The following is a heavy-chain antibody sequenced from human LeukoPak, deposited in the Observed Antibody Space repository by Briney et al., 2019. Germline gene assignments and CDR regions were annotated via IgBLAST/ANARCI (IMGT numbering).Heavy chain of an antibody. J-gene: IGHJ3*02. Sequence: GGSLRLSCAASGFTFSSYSMNWVRQAPGKGLEWASSISSSSSYIYYADSVKGRFTISRDNAKNSLYLQMNSLRAEDTAVYYCARAQVVRNAFDIWGQGTMVTVSS. D-gene: IGHD3-22*01. CDR3: ARAQVVRNAFDI. CDR1: GFTFSSYS. CDR2: ISSSSSYI. V-gene: IGHV3-21*01.